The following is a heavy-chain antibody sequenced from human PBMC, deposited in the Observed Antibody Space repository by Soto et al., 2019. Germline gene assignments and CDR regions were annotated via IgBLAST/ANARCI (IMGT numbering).Heavy chain of an antibody. D-gene: IGHD2-21*01. CDR3: AVLLITRLDYFVY. J-gene: IGHJ4*02. CDR1: GYTFTSYD. V-gene: IGHV1-8*01. Sequence: ASVKVSCKASGYTFTSYDITWVRQATGQGLEWMGWMNPNSRNTGYAQKFQGRVTMTRNTSISTAYMGLSSLRSEDTAVYYCAVLLITRLDYFVYGGQGTRVNVSS. CDR2: MNPNSRNT.